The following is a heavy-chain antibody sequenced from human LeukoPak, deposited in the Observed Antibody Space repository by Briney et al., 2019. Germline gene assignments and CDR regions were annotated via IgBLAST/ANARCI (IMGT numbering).Heavy chain of an antibody. CDR1: GYTFTSYG. D-gene: IGHD1-26*01. J-gene: IGHJ4*02. V-gene: IGHV1-18*01. CDR2: ISAYNGNT. CDR3: AREYIVGATIYYFDY. Sequence: ASVKVSFKASGYTFTSYGISWVRQAPGQGLEWMGWISAYNGNTNYAQKLQGRVTMTTDTYTSTAYMELRSLRSDDTAVYYCAREYIVGATIYYFDYWGQGTLVTVSS.